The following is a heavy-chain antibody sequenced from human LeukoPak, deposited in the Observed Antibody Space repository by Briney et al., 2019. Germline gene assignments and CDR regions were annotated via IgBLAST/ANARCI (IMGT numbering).Heavy chain of an antibody. V-gene: IGHV3-7*01. CDR1: GFTFRNHW. CDR3: ATISAQTFDI. D-gene: IGHD5-24*01. Sequence: PGGSLGLSCVGSGFTFRNHWVNWVRQSPRKGLEWVANIKPDGIDKYYVDSARGRFTVSRDNAKNSAFLQMNSLRAEDTAIYYCATISAQTFDIWGQGHWSPSLQ. J-gene: IGHJ3*02. CDR2: IKPDGIDK.